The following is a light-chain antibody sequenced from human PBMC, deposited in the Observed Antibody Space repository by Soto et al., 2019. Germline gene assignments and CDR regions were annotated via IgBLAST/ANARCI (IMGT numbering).Light chain of an antibody. V-gene: IGKV1-39*01. CDR1: QSISSY. Sequence: DIQMTQSPSSLSASVGDRVTITCRASQSISSYLNWYQQKPGKAPKLLIYAASSLQSGVPSGFSGSGSGTDFTPTISSLQPEDFATYYCQQTYSTPPTFGQGTKVDIK. CDR2: AAS. J-gene: IGKJ1*01. CDR3: QQTYSTPPT.